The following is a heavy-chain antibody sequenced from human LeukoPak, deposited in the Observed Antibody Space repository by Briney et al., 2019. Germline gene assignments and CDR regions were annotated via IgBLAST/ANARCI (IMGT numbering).Heavy chain of an antibody. CDR3: AKGQPLIIQLNPGDDAFDI. D-gene: IGHD5-18*01. J-gene: IGHJ3*02. CDR2: ISGSGGST. Sequence: PGGSLRLSCAASGFTFSSYAMSWVRQAPGKGLEWVSAISGSGGSTYYAASVKGRFTISRDNSKNTLYLQMNSLRAEDTAVYSCAKGQPLIIQLNPGDDAFDIWGQGTMVTVSS. CDR1: GFTFSSYA. V-gene: IGHV3-23*01.